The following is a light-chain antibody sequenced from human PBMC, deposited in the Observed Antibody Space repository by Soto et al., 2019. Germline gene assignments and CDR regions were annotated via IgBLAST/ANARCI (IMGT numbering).Light chain of an antibody. Sequence: QPALTQPASVSGSPGQSITISCTGTSRDVGGYSYVSWYQQHPGKAPKLMIYDVSNRPSGVSNRFSGSKSGNTASLTISGLQAEDEADYYCSSYTSSSTPFVFGTGTKLTVL. J-gene: IGLJ1*01. CDR3: SSYTSSSTPFV. V-gene: IGLV2-14*01. CDR1: SRDVGGYSY. CDR2: DVS.